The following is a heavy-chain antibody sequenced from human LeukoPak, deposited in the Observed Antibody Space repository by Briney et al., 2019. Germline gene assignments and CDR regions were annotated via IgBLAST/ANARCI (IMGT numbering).Heavy chain of an antibody. CDR2: INHSGGT. CDR3: ARADIVDTFIDY. Sequence: SETLSLTCAVYGGSFSGYYWSWIRQPPGKGLEWIGEINHSGGTNYNPSLKSRVTISVDTSKNQFSLKLSSVTAADTAVYYCARADIVDTFIDYWGHGTLVTVSS. CDR1: GGSFSGYY. V-gene: IGHV4-34*01. D-gene: IGHD5-12*01. J-gene: IGHJ4*01.